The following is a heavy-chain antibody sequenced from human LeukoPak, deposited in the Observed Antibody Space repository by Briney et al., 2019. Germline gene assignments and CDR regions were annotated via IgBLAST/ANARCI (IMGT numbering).Heavy chain of an antibody. CDR2: IYYSGST. Sequence: SQTLSLTCTVSGGSISSGDYYWSWIRQPPGKGLEWIGYIYYSGSTYYNPSLKSRVTISVDTSKNQFSLKLSSVTAADTAVYYCARASFLEWLLPGAFDIWGQGTMVTVSS. CDR1: GGSISSGDYY. D-gene: IGHD3-3*01. V-gene: IGHV4-30-4*08. CDR3: ARASFLEWLLPGAFDI. J-gene: IGHJ3*02.